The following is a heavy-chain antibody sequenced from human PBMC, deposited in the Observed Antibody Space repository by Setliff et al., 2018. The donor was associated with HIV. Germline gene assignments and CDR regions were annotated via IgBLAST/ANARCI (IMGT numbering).Heavy chain of an antibody. CDR2: VIPIFATT. V-gene: IGHV1-69*05. J-gene: IGHJ6*04. CDR1: GYTFSSHA. Sequence: SVKVSCKTSGYTFSSHAISWVRQAPGQGLEWMGGVIPIFATTTYARKFQGRVIMTRDTSISTAYMELSSLTSADTAVYYCASGKGVRGVIITGGLDVWGKGTTVTVSS. CDR3: ASGKGVRGVIITGGLDV. D-gene: IGHD3-10*01.